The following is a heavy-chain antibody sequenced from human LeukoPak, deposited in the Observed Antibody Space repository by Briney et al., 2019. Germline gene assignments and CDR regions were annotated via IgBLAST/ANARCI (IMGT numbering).Heavy chain of an antibody. V-gene: IGHV3-23*01. CDR3: ARPSWGSAVVLAATASDF. D-gene: IGHD2-15*01. CDR2: ISGSGGST. CDR1: GFTFSSYA. J-gene: IGHJ4*02. Sequence: PGGSLRLSCAASGFTFSSYAMSWVRQAPGKGLEWVSAISGSGGSTYYADSVKGRFTISRDNSKNTLYLQMNSLRAEDTAVYYCARPSWGSAVVLAATASDFWGQGTLVTVSS.